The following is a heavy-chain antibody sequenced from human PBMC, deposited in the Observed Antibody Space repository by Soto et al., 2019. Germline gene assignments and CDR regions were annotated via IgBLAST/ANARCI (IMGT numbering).Heavy chain of an antibody. CDR3: TRGPRSTSTGTGAY. V-gene: IGHV3-74*01. D-gene: IGHD1-1*01. CDR1: GFTFSDYW. J-gene: IGHJ4*02. Sequence: PGGSLRLSCTASGFTFSDYWMYWVRQAPGKGPEWVSRINDDGISTNYADSVKGRFTISRDNAKNTMYLQMNALRVEDTAVYYCTRGPRSTSTGTGAYWGQGTLVTVSS. CDR2: INDDGIST.